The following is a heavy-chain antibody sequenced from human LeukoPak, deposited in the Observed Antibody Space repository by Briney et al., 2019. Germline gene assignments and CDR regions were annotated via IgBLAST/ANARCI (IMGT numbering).Heavy chain of an antibody. CDR3: ARMRSHIWFDP. V-gene: IGHV4-34*01. CDR2: INHSGST. Sequence: PSETLSLTCAVYGGSFSGYYWSWFRQPPGKGLEWIGEINHSGSTNYNPSLKSRVTISVDTSKNQFSLTLSSVTAADTAVYYCARMRSHIWFDPWGQGTLVTVSS. J-gene: IGHJ5*02. CDR1: GGSFSGYY.